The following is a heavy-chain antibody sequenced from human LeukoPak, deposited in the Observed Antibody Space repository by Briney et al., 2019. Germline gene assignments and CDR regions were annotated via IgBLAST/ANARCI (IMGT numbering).Heavy chain of an antibody. CDR2: ISSSSSYI. Sequence: GGSLRLSCAASGFTFSSYSMNWVRQAPGKGLEWVSSISSSSSYIYYADSVKGRFTISRDNAKNSLYLQMNSLRAEDTAVYYCAREQTGYRPPQLVRYYCMDVWGKGTTVTVSS. V-gene: IGHV3-21*01. J-gene: IGHJ6*03. D-gene: IGHD1-1*01. CDR3: AREQTGYRPPQLVRYYCMDV. CDR1: GFTFSSYS.